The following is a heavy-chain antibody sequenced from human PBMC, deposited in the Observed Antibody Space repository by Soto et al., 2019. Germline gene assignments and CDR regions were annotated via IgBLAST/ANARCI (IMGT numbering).Heavy chain of an antibody. J-gene: IGHJ4*02. CDR2: ISYDGSNK. Sequence: QVQLVESGGGVVQPGRSLRLSCAASGFTFSSYAMHWVRQAPGKGLEWVAVISYDGSNKYYADSVKGRFTISRDNSKNTLYLQMNSLRAEDTAVYYCARSGYYDSRGARPFDYWGQGTLVTVSS. V-gene: IGHV3-30-3*01. CDR1: GFTFSSYA. D-gene: IGHD3-22*01. CDR3: ARSGYYDSRGARPFDY.